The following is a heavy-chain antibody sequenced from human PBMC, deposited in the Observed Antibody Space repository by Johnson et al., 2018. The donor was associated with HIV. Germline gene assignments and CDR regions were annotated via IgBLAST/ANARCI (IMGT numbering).Heavy chain of an antibody. V-gene: IGHV3-11*01. CDR3: YDTDHFGAGSESKGTFDA. Sequence: QVPLVESGGGLAKPGGSLRLSCAASGFTFSDYYMSWIRQAPGQGLAWVSYISSSGSTIYYADSVTRRFPISRDNAKNSLYLQMTSLRQDDTAVYSCYDTDHFGAGSESKGTFDAWGQGTMVTVSS. D-gene: IGHD3-10*01. CDR1: GFTFSDYY. CDR2: ISSSGSTI. J-gene: IGHJ3*01.